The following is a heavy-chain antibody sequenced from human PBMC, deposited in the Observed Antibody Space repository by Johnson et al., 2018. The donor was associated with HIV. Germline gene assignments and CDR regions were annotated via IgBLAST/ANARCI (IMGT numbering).Heavy chain of an antibody. CDR1: GFTFDDYA. CDR2: ISWNSGSI. J-gene: IGHJ3*02. V-gene: IGHV3-9*01. CDR3: AKVHSGQLVGYAFDI. Sequence: VQLVESGGGLVQPGRSLRLSCEASGFTFDDYAMHWVRQAPGKGLEWVSGISWNSGSIGYADSVKGRFTISRDNAKNSLYLQMNSLRAEDTALYYCAKVHSGQLVGYAFDIWGQGTMVTVSS. D-gene: IGHD1-26*01.